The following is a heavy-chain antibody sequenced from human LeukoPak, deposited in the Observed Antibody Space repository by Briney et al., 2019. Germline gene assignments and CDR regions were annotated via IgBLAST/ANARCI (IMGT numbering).Heavy chain of an antibody. V-gene: IGHV4-39*01. CDR2: IYYSGST. J-gene: IGHJ3*02. CDR3: ARARYSGSYSGAFDI. D-gene: IGHD1-26*01. Sequence: SETLSLTCTVSGGSITSSSYYWGWIRQPPGKGLEWIGSIYYSGSTYYNPSLKSRVTISVDTSKNQLSLKLSSVTAADTAVYYCARARYSGSYSGAFDIWGQGTMVTVSS. CDR1: GGSITSSSYY.